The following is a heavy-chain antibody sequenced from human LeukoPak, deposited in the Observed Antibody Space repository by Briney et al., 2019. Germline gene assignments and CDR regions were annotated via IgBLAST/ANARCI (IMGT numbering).Heavy chain of an antibody. D-gene: IGHD3-22*01. CDR3: ARRPWYYYDSSGSDY. J-gene: IGHJ4*02. Sequence: SETLSLTCTVSGGSISSSSYYWGWIRQPPGKGLEWIGSIYYSGSTYYDPSLKSRVTISVDTSKNQFSLKLSSVTAADTAVYCCARRPWYYYDSSGSDYWGQGTLVTVSS. CDR1: GGSISSSSYY. V-gene: IGHV4-39*01. CDR2: IYYSGST.